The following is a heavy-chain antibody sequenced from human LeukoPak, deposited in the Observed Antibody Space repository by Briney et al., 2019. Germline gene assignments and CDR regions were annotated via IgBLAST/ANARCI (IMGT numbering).Heavy chain of an antibody. J-gene: IGHJ6*02. Sequence: GGSLRLSCAASGVTFITYAMRWVRQAPGRGLEWVAFVSYDGSNKYYADSVKGRFTISRDNSKNTLCLQMNSLRPEDTAVYYCARDSYGMDVWGQGTPVTVSS. CDR3: ARDSYGMDV. CDR2: VSYDGSNK. V-gene: IGHV3-30-3*01. CDR1: GVTFITYA.